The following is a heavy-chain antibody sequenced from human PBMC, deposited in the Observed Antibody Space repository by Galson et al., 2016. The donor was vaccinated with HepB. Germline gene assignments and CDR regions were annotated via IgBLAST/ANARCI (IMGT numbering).Heavy chain of an antibody. D-gene: IGHD2/OR15-2a*01. J-gene: IGHJ4*01. CDR2: IYWTNNA. V-gene: IGHV2-5*01. CDR3: ARHNCTTKNCRDFGS. Sequence: PALVKPTQTLTLTCTFSGFSLGTTEEGVAWIRQPPGGALEWLAVIYWTNNARYSPSLRARLAITTDSSTNEVVLTMAAMAPEDTATYYCARHNCTTKNCRDFGSWGQGLLVTVSS. CDR1: GFSLGTTEEG.